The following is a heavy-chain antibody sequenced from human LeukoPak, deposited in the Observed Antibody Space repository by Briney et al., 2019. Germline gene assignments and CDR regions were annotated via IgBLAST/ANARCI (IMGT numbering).Heavy chain of an antibody. V-gene: IGHV3-23*01. J-gene: IGHJ5*02. CDR1: GFTFNNAW. Sequence: GGSLRLSCAASGFTFNNAWMSWVRQAPGKGLEWVSAISGSGGSTYYADSVKGRFTISRDNSKNTLYLQMNSLRAEDTAVYYCAKDQLWFGEFMGYNWFDPWGQGTLVTVSS. CDR2: ISGSGGST. CDR3: AKDQLWFGEFMGYNWFDP. D-gene: IGHD3-10*01.